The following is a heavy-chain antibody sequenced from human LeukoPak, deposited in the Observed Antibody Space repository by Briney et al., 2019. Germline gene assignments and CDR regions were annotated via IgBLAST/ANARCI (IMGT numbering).Heavy chain of an antibody. V-gene: IGHV1-18*01. J-gene: IGHJ4*02. CDR3: ASSRSGWYYFDY. CDR1: GYTFTSYG. Sequence: ASVKVSCKASGYTFTSYGISWVRQAPGQGLEWMGWISAYNGNTNYAQKLQGRVTMTTDTSTSTAYMELRRLRADDTAVYYCASSRSGWYYFDYWGQGTLVTVSS. CDR2: ISAYNGNT. D-gene: IGHD6-19*01.